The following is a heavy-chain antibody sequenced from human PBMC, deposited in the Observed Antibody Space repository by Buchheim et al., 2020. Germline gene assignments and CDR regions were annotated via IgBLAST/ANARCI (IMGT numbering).Heavy chain of an antibody. CDR2: IYHSGST. Sequence: QVQLQESGPGLVKPSGTLSLTCAVSGGSISSSNWWSWVRQPPGKGLEWIGEIYHSGSTNYNPSLKSRVTISVDQSKNLFSLQLSSVTAADTAVYYCARETRDYYDSSGYYFRYYYYGMDVWGQGTT. CDR3: ARETRDYYDSSGYYFRYYYYGMDV. J-gene: IGHJ6*02. CDR1: GGSISSSNW. D-gene: IGHD3-22*01. V-gene: IGHV4-4*02.